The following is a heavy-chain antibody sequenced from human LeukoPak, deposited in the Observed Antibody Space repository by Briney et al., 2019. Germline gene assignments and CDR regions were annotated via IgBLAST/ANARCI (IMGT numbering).Heavy chain of an antibody. CDR2: ISYDGSNK. CDR1: GFTFSSYA. J-gene: IGHJ4*02. D-gene: IGHD6-6*01. Sequence: TGGSLRLSCAASGFTFSSYAMHWVRQAPGKGLEWVAVISYDGSNKYYADSVKGRFTISRDNSKNTLYLQMNSLRAEDTAVYYCASIAARPNWGQRTLVAVPP. V-gene: IGHV3-30-3*01. CDR3: ASIAARPN.